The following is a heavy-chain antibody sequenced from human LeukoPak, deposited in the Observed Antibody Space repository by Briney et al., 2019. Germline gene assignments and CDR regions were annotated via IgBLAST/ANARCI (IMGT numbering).Heavy chain of an antibody. J-gene: IGHJ3*02. Sequence: PGGSLRLSCAASGFTFSSYSMNWVRQAPGKGLEWVSSISSSSSYIYYADSVKGRFTISRDNAKNSLYLQMNSLRAEDTAVYYCAKDSAYYYGSGTSSSLDIWGQGTMVTVSS. CDR1: GFTFSSYS. D-gene: IGHD3-10*01. CDR3: AKDSAYYYGSGTSSSLDI. V-gene: IGHV3-21*01. CDR2: ISSSSSYI.